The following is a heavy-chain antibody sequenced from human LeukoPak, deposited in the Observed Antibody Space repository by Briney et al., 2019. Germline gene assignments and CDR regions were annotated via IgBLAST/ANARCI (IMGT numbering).Heavy chain of an antibody. Sequence: ASVKVSCKAPGYTFTGYYMHWVRQAPGQGLEWMGRINPNSGGTNYAQKFQGRVTMTRDTSISTAYMELSRLRSDDTAVYYCARDSRSRYCSGVGTYWGQGTLVTVSS. CDR2: INPNSGGT. CDR1: GYTFTGYY. CDR3: ARDSRSRYCSGVGTY. V-gene: IGHV1-2*06. D-gene: IGHD2-15*01. J-gene: IGHJ4*02.